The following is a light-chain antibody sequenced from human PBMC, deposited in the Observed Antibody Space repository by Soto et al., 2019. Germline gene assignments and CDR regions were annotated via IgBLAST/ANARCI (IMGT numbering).Light chain of an antibody. V-gene: IGKV3-15*01. CDR1: QIVSSN. Sequence: EIVMTQSPATLSVSPLEIATVSFMASQIVSSNLAWYQQTPGQAPRLLIYGASTRATGIPARFSASGSGTEFSITISSLQSEDFAVYYCQQYNNWPGTFGQGTKVDIK. J-gene: IGKJ1*01. CDR2: GAS. CDR3: QQYNNWPGT.